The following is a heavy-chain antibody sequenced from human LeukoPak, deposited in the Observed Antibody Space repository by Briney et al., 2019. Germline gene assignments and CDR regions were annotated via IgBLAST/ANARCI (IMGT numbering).Heavy chain of an antibody. CDR2: IYSGGST. V-gene: IGHV3-53*01. D-gene: IGHD6-19*01. Sequence: GGSLRLSCAASGFTVSSNYMSWVRQAPGKGLEWVSVIYSGGSTYYADSVKGRFTIPRDNSKNTLYLQMNSLRAEDTAVYYCASDLIAVAGTPTRRDYWGQGTLVTVSS. CDR1: GFTVSSNY. CDR3: ASDLIAVAGTPTRRDY. J-gene: IGHJ4*02.